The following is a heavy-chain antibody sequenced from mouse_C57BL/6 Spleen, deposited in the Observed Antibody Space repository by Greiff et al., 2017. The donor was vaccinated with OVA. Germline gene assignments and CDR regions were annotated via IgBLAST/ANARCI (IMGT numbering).Heavy chain of an antibody. CDR1: GYTFTGYW. D-gene: IGHD1-1*01. CDR3: ARRPITTVPRTGFDY. Sequence: VQLQQSGAELMKPGASVKLSCKATGYTFTGYWIEWVKQRPGHGLEWIGEILPGRGSTNYNEKFKGKATFTADTSSNTAYMQLSSLTTEDSAIYYCARRPITTVPRTGFDYWGQGTTLTVSS. J-gene: IGHJ2*01. V-gene: IGHV1-9*01. CDR2: ILPGRGST.